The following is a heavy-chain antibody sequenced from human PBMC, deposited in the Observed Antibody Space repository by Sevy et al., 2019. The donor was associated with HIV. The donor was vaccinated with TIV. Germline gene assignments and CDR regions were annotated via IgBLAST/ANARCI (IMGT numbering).Heavy chain of an antibody. CDR2: IIPVFGTP. Sequence: ASVKVSCKASGGTFSDYAISWVRQAPGQGLEWMGAIIPVFGTPNYAQKFQGRVTITADESTSTAFMELSCLRFDDTAVYFCARVQCRSTSCYTGYYYYMDVWGEGTTVTVSS. CDR1: GGTFSDYA. V-gene: IGHV1-69*13. D-gene: IGHD2-2*02. J-gene: IGHJ6*03. CDR3: ARVQCRSTSCYTGYYYYMDV.